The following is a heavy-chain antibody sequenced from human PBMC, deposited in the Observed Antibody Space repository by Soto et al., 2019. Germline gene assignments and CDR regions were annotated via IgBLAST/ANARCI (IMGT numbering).Heavy chain of an antibody. J-gene: IGHJ4*02. CDR3: AGEEKGGGGSYYPFDY. Sequence: QVQLQESGPGLVKPSETLSLTCTVSGGSISSYYWSWIRQPPGKGLEWIGYIYYSGSTNYNPSLRGRVTKAVDTPKNQFPLKLSSVTATDPAVYYCAGEEKGGGGSYYPFDYWGQGTLVTVSS. CDR2: IYYSGST. D-gene: IGHD1-26*01. V-gene: IGHV4-59*12. CDR1: GGSISSYY.